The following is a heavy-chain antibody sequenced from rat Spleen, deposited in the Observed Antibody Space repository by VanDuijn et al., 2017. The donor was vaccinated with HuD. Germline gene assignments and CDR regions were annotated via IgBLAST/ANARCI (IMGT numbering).Heavy chain of an antibody. D-gene: IGHD1-1*01. CDR2: VSPSGGST. J-gene: IGHJ3*01. CDR3: ASGGSGGLNWFAY. CDR1: GFTFSDYA. V-gene: IGHV5S23*01. Sequence: EVQLVESGGGLVQPGNSLKLSCAASGFTFSDYAMAWVRQSPKKGLEWVASVSPSGGSTYYRDSVKGRFTISRDNAKSTLYLQMDSLRSEDTAIYYCASGGSGGLNWFAYWGQGTLVTVSS.